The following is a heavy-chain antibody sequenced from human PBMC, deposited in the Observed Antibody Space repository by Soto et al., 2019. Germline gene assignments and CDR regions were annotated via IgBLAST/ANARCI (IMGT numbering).Heavy chain of an antibody. CDR2: VYFDGTT. D-gene: IGHD6-6*01. V-gene: IGHV4-39*01. CDR1: GVSIINTSYY. CDR3: GRHASS. Sequence: SETLSLTCNVSGVSIINTSYYWGWIRQPPGKGLEWIGTVYFDGTTFYNPSLKSRLIISVDTSKNQFSLSLTSVTSADTAFYYCGRHASSWGQGNMFTV. J-gene: IGHJ4*02.